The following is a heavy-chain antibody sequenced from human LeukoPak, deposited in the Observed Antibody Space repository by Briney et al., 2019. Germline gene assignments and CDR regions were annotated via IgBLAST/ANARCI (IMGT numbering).Heavy chain of an antibody. CDR2: INPSGGST. D-gene: IGHD3-9*01. CDR3: ARGNYDILTGYYNGVFWDY. Sequence: ASVKVSCKASGYTFTSYYMHWVRQAPGQGLEWMGIINPSGGSTSYAQKFQGRVTMTRDTSTSTAYMELSSLRSEGTAVHYCARGNYDILTGYYNGVFWDYWGQGTLVTVSS. V-gene: IGHV1-46*01. J-gene: IGHJ4*02. CDR1: GYTFTSYY.